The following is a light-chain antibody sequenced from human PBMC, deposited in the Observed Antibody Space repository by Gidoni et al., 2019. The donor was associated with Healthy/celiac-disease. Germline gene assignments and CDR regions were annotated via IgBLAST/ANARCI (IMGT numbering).Light chain of an antibody. V-gene: IGLV3-19*01. CDR2: GKN. CDR3: NSRDSSGNHLYWV. CDR1: SLRSYY. Sequence: SSELTQDPDVSVALGQTVRITCQGDSLRSYYASWYQQKPGQAPVLVIYGKNNRPSGIPDRFSGSSSGNTASLTITGAQAEDEADYYCNSRDSSGNHLYWVFGGGTKLTVL. J-gene: IGLJ3*02.